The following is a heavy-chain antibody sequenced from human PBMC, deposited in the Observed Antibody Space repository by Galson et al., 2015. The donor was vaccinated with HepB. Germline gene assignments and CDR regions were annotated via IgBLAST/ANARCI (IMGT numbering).Heavy chain of an antibody. D-gene: IGHD6-19*01. CDR1: GFTFSSYA. Sequence: SLRLSCAASGFTFSSYAMHWVRQAPGKGLEWVAVISYDGSNKYYADSVKGRFTISRDNSKNTLYLQMNSLRAEDTAVYYCAREDSGLFDYWGQGTLVTVSS. CDR2: ISYDGSNK. J-gene: IGHJ4*02. V-gene: IGHV3-30*04. CDR3: AREDSGLFDY.